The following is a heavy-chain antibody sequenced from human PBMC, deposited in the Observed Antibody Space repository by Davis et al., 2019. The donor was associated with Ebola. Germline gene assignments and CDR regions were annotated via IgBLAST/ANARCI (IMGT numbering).Heavy chain of an antibody. CDR2: ISYDGSNK. CDR1: GFTFSSYG. D-gene: IGHD3-3*01. J-gene: IGHJ4*02. CDR3: AKDYDFLDYFDY. Sequence: GESLKISCAASGFTFSSYGMHWVRQAPGKGLEWVAVISYDGSNKYYADSVKGRFTISRDTSKKTLYLQMNSMRAEDRAVYYCAKDYDFLDYFDYWGQGTLVTVSS. V-gene: IGHV3-30-3*02.